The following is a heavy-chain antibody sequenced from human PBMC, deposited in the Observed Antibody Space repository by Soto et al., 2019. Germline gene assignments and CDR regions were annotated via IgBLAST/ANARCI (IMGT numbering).Heavy chain of an antibody. D-gene: IGHD4-17*01. CDR1: GYSFTSYW. V-gene: IGHV5-51*01. J-gene: IGHJ6*03. CDR3: ARRIDYGDSNAYYYMDV. CDR2: IYPGDSDT. Sequence: PGESLKISCKGSGYSFTSYWIGWVRQMPGKGLEWMGIIYPGDSDTRYSPSFQGQVTISADKSISTAYLQWSSLKASDTAMYYCARRIDYGDSNAYYYMDVWGKGTTVTVSS.